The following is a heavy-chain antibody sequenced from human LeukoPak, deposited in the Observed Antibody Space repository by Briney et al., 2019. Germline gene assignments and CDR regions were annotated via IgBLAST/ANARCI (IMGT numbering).Heavy chain of an antibody. Sequence: KTGESLKISCKCSGYSFTSYWIGWVRQMPGKGLEWMGIIYPGDSDTRYSPSFQGQVTISAHKSISTAYLQWSSLKASDTAMYYCARHGIVVAGYRGADYWGQGTLVTVSS. D-gene: IGHD2-15*01. CDR3: ARHGIVVAGYRGADY. CDR2: IYPGDSDT. J-gene: IGHJ4*02. CDR1: GYSFTSYW. V-gene: IGHV5-51*01.